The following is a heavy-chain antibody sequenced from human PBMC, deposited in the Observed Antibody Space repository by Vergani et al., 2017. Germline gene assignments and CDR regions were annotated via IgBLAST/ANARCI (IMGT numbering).Heavy chain of an antibody. V-gene: IGHV3-21*01. J-gene: IGHJ3*02. D-gene: IGHD5-18*01. CDR1: GFTFSSYS. CDR3: AREPRVELWPYDAFDI. CDR2: ISSSSSYI. Sequence: EVQLVESGGGLVKPGGSLRLSCAASGFTFSSYSMNWVRQAPGKGLEWVSSISSSSSYIYYADSLKGRFTISRDNAKNSLYLQMNSLRAEDTAVYYCAREPRVELWPYDAFDIWGQGRMVTVSS.